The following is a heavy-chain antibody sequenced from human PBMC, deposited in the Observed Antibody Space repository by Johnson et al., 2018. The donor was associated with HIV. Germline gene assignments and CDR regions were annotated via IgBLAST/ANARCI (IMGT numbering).Heavy chain of an antibody. CDR2: INWNGADT. CDR3: VKDYGGGVFDI. Sequence: VQLVESGGGVVRPGGSLRLSCAASGFTFDDYGMSWVRQAPGKGLEWVSGINWNGADTTYADSVKGRCTISRDNAKNSLYLQMNSLRAEDTALYYCVKDYGGGVFDIWGQGTMVTVSS. CDR1: GFTFDDYG. D-gene: IGHD2-8*01. V-gene: IGHV3-20*04. J-gene: IGHJ3*02.